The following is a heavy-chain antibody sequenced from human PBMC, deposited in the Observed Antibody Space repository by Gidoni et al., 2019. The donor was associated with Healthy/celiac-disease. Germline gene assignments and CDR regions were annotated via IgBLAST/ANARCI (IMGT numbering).Heavy chain of an antibody. V-gene: IGHV4-61*02. CDR2: ST. CDR3: ARDPPYGMDV. J-gene: IGHJ6*02. Sequence: STNYNPSLKSRVTISVDTSKNQFSLKLSSVTAADTAVYYCARDPPYGMDVWGQGTTVTVSS.